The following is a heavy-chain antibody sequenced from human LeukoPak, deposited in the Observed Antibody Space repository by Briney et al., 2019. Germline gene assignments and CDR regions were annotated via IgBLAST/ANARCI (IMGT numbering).Heavy chain of an antibody. CDR1: GFTFSSYS. V-gene: IGHV3-21*01. CDR2: ISSSSSYI. Sequence: GGSLRLSCAASGFTFSSYSMNWVRQAPGKGLEWVSSISSSSSYIYYADSVKGRFTISRDNAKNPLYLQMNSLRAEDTAVYYCARDWITMVRGVIGSWGQGTLVTVSS. J-gene: IGHJ4*02. D-gene: IGHD3-10*01. CDR3: ARDWITMVRGVIGS.